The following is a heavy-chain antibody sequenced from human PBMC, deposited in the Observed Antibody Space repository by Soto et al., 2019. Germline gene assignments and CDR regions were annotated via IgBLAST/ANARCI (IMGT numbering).Heavy chain of an antibody. CDR1: GGSISSYY. D-gene: IGHD3-22*01. CDR2: IYYSGST. V-gene: IGHV4-59*08. CDR3: GRHHPSYYYDSSGLDY. J-gene: IGHJ4*02. Sequence: SETLSLTCTVSGGSISSYYWSWIRQPPGKGLEWIGYIYYSGSTNYNPSLKSRVTISVDTSKNQFSLKLSSVTAADTAVYYCGRHHPSYYYDSSGLDYWGQGTLVTVSS.